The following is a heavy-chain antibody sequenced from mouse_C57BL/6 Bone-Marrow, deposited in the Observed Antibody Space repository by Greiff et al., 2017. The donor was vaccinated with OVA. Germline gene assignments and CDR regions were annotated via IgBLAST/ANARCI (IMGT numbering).Heavy chain of an antibody. V-gene: IGHV1-54*01. CDR2: INPGSGGT. J-gene: IGHJ3*01. CDR1: GYAFTNYL. D-gene: IGHD1-1*01. CDR3: ARSGYYGSLRFAY. Sequence: VQLQQSGAELVRPGTSVKVSCEASGYAFTNYLIEWVKQRPGQGLEWIGVINPGSGGTNYNEKFKGKATLTADKSSSTAYMQLSSLTSEDSAVYFCARSGYYGSLRFAYWGQGTLVTVSA.